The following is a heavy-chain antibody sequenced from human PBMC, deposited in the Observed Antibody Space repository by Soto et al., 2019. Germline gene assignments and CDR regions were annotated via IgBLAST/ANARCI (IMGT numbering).Heavy chain of an antibody. D-gene: IGHD2-2*02. V-gene: IGHV1-18*04. J-gene: IGHJ4*01. CDR2: ISPYNGNK. CDR3: ARGGCSSTSCYTGFDY. CDR1: GYTFTSYG. Sequence: QVQLVQSGAEVKKPGASVKVSCKASGYTFTSYGISWVRQAPGQGLEWMGWISPYNGNKNYAQKLQGRVTMTTDTSKSTAYMELRTLRSDDTAVYYCARGGCSSTSCYTGFDYWGQGTLVTVSS.